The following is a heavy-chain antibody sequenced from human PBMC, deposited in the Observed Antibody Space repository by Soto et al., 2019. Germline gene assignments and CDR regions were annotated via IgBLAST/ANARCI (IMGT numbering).Heavy chain of an antibody. CDR3: TRHNYGSGSSEDY. J-gene: IGHJ4*02. CDR1: GFTFSGSA. Sequence: VQLVESGGGLVQPGGSLKLSCAASGFTFSGSAMHWVRQASGKGLEWVGRIRSKANSYATAYAASVKGRFTISRDDSKNTAYLQMNSLKTEDTAVYYCTRHNYGSGSSEDYWGQGTLVTVSS. V-gene: IGHV3-73*02. CDR2: IRSKANSYAT. D-gene: IGHD3-10*01.